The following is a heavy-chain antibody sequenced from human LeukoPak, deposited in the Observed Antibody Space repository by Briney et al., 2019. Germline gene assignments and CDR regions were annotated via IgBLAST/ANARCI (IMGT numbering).Heavy chain of an antibody. CDR2: MNPNSGNT. CDR3: ARGVEYCSGGSCYPFDY. J-gene: IGHJ4*02. D-gene: IGHD2-15*01. Sequence: ASATVSFTASGYTFTIYDINWVRHAPGQGLEWMGWMNPNSGNTGYAQKFQGRVTITRNTSISTAYMELSSLRSEGTAVYYCARGVEYCSGGSCYPFDYWGQGTLVTVSS. CDR1: GYTFTIYD. V-gene: IGHV1-8*03.